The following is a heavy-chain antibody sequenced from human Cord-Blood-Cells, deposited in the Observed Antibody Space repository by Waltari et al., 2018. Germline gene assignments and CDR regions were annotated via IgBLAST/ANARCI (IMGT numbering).Heavy chain of an antibody. CDR2: INQRGST. Sequence: QVQLQQWGAGLLKPSETLSLTCAVYGGSFSGYYWSWIRQPPGKGLEGIGEINQRGSTKHNPALKSRVTISVDTSKNQVSLKLSSVTAADTAVYYCARGIAGAGTGAYWFDPWGQGTLVTVSS. CDR3: ARGIAGAGTGAYWFDP. J-gene: IGHJ5*02. CDR1: GGSFSGYY. V-gene: IGHV4-34*01. D-gene: IGHD6-19*01.